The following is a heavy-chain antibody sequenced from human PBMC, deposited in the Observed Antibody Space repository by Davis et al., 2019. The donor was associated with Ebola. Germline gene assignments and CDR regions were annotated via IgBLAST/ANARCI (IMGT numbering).Heavy chain of an antibody. J-gene: IGHJ6*02. CDR1: GGSISSSNW. D-gene: IGHD6-13*01. Sequence: SETLSLTCAVSGGSISSSNWWSWVRQPPGKGLDWIGEINHSGSTNYNPSLKSRVTISVDTSKNQFSLKLSSVTAADTAVYYCARDRVAAAGRWYYYYGMDVWGQGTTVTVSS. CDR3: ARDRVAAAGRWYYYYGMDV. CDR2: INHSGST. V-gene: IGHV4-4*02.